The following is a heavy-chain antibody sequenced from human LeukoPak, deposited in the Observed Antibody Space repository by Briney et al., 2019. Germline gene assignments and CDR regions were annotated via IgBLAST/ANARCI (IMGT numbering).Heavy chain of an antibody. D-gene: IGHD2-2*01. CDR3: ARGNPIVVTDSDYYYGMDV. CDR2: IIPILGIA. V-gene: IGHV1-69*04. Sequence: AASVKVSCKASGGTFSSYAISWVRQAPGQGLEWMGRIIPILGIANYAQKFQGRVTITADKSTSTAYMELSSLRSEDTAVYYCARGNPIVVTDSDYYYGMDVWGQGTTVTVSS. J-gene: IGHJ6*02. CDR1: GGTFSSYA.